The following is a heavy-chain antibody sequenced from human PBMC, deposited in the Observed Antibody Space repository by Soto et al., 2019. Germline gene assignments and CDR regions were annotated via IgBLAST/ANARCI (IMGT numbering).Heavy chain of an antibody. CDR3: ARDPSSWHLKYYYGMAV. D-gene: IGHD6-13*01. CDR2: ISSSSSYI. Sequence: EVQLVESGGGLVKPGGSLRLSCAASGFTFSSYSMNWVRQAPGKGLEWVSSISSSSSYIYYADSVKGRFTISRDNAKNSLYLQMNSLRAEDTAVYYCARDPSSWHLKYYYGMAVWGQGTTVTVSS. V-gene: IGHV3-21*01. CDR1: GFTFSSYS. J-gene: IGHJ6*02.